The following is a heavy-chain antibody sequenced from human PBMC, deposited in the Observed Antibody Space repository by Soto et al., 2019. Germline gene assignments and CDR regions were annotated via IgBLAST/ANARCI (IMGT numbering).Heavy chain of an antibody. J-gene: IGHJ4*02. V-gene: IGHV3-33*01. CDR1: GFTFSDYG. CDR2: IWYDGSNE. D-gene: IGHD3-9*01. Sequence: QVQLVESGGGVVQPGRSLRLSCAASGFTFSDYGIHWVRQAPGKGLEWVALIWYDGSNEYYADSVKGRFPISRDNSKNTLYLQMNRLRAEDTAVYYCAAINYDIFTGYFSDYWGQGTLVTVSS. CDR3: AAINYDIFTGYFSDY.